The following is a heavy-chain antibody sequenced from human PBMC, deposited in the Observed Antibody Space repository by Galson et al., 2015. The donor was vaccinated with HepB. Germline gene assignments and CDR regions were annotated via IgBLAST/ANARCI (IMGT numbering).Heavy chain of an antibody. J-gene: IGHJ4*02. CDR1: GFTFTKYG. Sequence: SLRLSCATSGFTFTKYGMHWVRQAPGKGLEWVALIWADGSDKNYADSVKGRFTISRDNSKNTVSLQMDSLRAEDTAVYYCARDRSECGSPSCARMGPNYWGQGTLVTVSS. CDR3: ARDRSECGSPSCARMGPNY. D-gene: IGHD2-2*01. V-gene: IGHV3-33*01. CDR2: IWADGSDK.